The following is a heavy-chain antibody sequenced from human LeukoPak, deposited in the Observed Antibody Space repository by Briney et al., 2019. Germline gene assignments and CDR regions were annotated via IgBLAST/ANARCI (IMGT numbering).Heavy chain of an antibody. Sequence: PGGSLRLSCAASGFTFSSYSMNWVRQAPGKGLEWVSSISSSSNYIYYADSVKGRFTISRDNAKNSLYLQMNSLRAEDTAVYYCATDEYYYDSSGAPRAFDIWGQGTMVTVSS. CDR3: ATDEYYYDSSGAPRAFDI. CDR1: GFTFSSYS. D-gene: IGHD3-22*01. J-gene: IGHJ3*02. V-gene: IGHV3-21*01. CDR2: ISSSSNYI.